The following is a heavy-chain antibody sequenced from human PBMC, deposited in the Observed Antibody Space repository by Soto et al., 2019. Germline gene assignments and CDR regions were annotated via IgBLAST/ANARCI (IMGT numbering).Heavy chain of an antibody. CDR3: TRDAPGERPYYFYYYGMDV. J-gene: IGHJ6*02. V-gene: IGHV3-53*01. CDR2: IYSDGKT. Sequence: QLVESGGGLMQPGESLKLSCAVSGLSVSTIFMNWVRQSPGKGLEWVAVIYSDGKTFYADSVKGRFTISKDNSKNNLSLQKKSLRGEDTAVDYCTRDAPGERPYYFYYYGMDVWGQGTTVTVS. CDR1: GLSVSTIF.